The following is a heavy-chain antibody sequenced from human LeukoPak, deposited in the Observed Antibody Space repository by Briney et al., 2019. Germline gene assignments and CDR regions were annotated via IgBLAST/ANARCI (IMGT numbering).Heavy chain of an antibody. Sequence: SETLSLTCTVSGGSISSSSYYWGWIRQPPGKGLEWIGSIYYSGSTYYNPSLKSRVTISVDTSKNQFSLKLSSETAADTAVYYCASMEPDYDILTGYYTHWGQGTLVTVSS. J-gene: IGHJ4*02. CDR1: GGSISSSSYY. CDR2: IYYSGST. CDR3: ASMEPDYDILTGYYTH. D-gene: IGHD3-9*01. V-gene: IGHV4-39*01.